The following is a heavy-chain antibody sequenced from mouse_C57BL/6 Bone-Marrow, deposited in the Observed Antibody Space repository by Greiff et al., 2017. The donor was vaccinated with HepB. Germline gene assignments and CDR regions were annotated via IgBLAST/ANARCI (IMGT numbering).Heavy chain of an antibody. CDR2: IYPGSGST. CDR3: APTGKEFAY. J-gene: IGHJ3*01. D-gene: IGHD4-1*01. CDR1: GYTFTSYW. Sequence: QVHVKQSGAELVKPGASVKMSCKASGYTFTSYWITWVKQRPGQGLEWIGDIYPGSGSTNYNEKFKSKATLTVDTSSSTAYMQLSSLTSEDSAVYYCAPTGKEFAYWGQGTLVTVSA. V-gene: IGHV1-55*01.